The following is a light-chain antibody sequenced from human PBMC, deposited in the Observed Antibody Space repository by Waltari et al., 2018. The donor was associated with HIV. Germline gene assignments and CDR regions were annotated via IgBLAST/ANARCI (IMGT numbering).Light chain of an antibody. CDR1: SSDVGGYNY. CDR3: SSYTSSSTSHV. V-gene: IGLV2-14*01. CDR2: EVR. Sequence: QSALTQPASVSGSPGQSITISCTGTSSDVGGYNYVSWYQQHPGKAPKLMIYEVRNRPSGVSSRFSGSKSGNTASLTISGLQAEDEAYYYCSSYTSSSTSHVFGTGTKVTVL. J-gene: IGLJ1*01.